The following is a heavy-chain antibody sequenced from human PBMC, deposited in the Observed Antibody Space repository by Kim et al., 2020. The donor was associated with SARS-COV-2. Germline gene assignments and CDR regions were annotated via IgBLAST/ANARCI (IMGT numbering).Heavy chain of an antibody. CDR3: WGRNTQNWSYDY. J-gene: IGHJ4*02. Sequence: GGSLRLSCAASGFTVSDNYMSWVRQAPGKGLEWVSVLCRGGNTYYADSLKGRLSISSDNSKNTPYLQKNSMQTEDTAALFCWGRNTQNWSYDYWGQG. CDR1: GFTVSDNY. V-gene: IGHV3-53*01. CDR2: LCRGGNT. D-gene: IGHD1-7*01.